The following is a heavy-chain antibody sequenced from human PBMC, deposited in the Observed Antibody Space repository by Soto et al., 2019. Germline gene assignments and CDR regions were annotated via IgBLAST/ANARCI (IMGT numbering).Heavy chain of an antibody. CDR3: ARIRAAAGYYYYYGMDV. Sequence: ESGPTLVNPTQTLTLTCTFSGFSLSTSGMCVSWIRQPPGKALEWLALIDWDDDKYYSTSLKTRLTISKDTSKNQVVLTMTNMDPVDTATYYCARIRAAAGYYYYYGMDVWGQGTTVTVSS. V-gene: IGHV2-70*01. J-gene: IGHJ6*02. CDR1: GFSLSTSGMC. D-gene: IGHD6-13*01. CDR2: IDWDDDK.